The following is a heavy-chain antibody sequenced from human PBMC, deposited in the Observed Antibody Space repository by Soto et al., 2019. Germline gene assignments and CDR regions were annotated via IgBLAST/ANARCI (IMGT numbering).Heavy chain of an antibody. J-gene: IGHJ2*01. CDR3: MSFQCCDSHRDLHSYPAQRTSDL. D-gene: IGHD2-15*01. V-gene: IGHV3-30-3*01. CDR2: ISFDGTNK. CDR1: GFTFSRYA. Sequence: GGSLRLSCAASGFTFSRYAMHWFRRAPGKGLEWVSFISFDGTNKYYADSVQGRFTISRDNSKNTLYLQMNSLRPDDTAVYYCMSFQCCDSHRDLHSYPAQRTSDL.